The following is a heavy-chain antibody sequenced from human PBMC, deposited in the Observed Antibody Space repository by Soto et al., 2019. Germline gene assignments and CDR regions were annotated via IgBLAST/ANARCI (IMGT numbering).Heavy chain of an antibody. CDR2: ISWNSGSI. D-gene: IGHD2-2*01. Sequence: SLRLSCAASGFTFDDYAMHWVRQAPGKGLEWVSGISWNSGSIGYADSVKGRFTISRDNAKNSLYLQMNSLRAEDTALYYCAKEGGAFCSSTSCYSYFDYWGQGTLVTVS. J-gene: IGHJ4*02. CDR1: GFTFDDYA. CDR3: AKEGGAFCSSTSCYSYFDY. V-gene: IGHV3-9*01.